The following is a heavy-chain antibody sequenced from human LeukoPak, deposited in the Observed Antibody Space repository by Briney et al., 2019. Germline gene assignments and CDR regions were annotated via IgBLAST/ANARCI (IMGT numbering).Heavy chain of an antibody. CDR2: ISSSSSTI. J-gene: IGHJ3*02. D-gene: IGHD3-22*01. V-gene: IGHV3-48*04. Sequence: SGGSLRLSCAASGFTFSSYSMNWVRQAPGKGLEWVSYISSSSSTIYYADSVKGRFTISRDNAKNSLYLQMNSLRAEDTAVYYCARRRDGGSSGYWVHDAFDIWGQGTMVTVSS. CDR3: ARRRDGGSSGYWVHDAFDI. CDR1: GFTFSSYS.